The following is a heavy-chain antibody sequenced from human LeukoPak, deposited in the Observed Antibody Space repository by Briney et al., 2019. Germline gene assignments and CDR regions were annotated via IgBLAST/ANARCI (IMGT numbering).Heavy chain of an antibody. J-gene: IGHJ4*02. Sequence: ASVKVSCKASGYTFTGYYMHWVRQAAGQGLEWMGRINPNSGGTNYAQKFQGRVTMTRDTSISTAYMELSRLRSDDTAVYYCARDPEGLYCTNGVCYSRDDYWGQGTLVTVSS. CDR1: GYTFTGYY. D-gene: IGHD2-8*01. CDR3: ARDPEGLYCTNGVCYSRDDY. V-gene: IGHV1-2*06. CDR2: INPNSGGT.